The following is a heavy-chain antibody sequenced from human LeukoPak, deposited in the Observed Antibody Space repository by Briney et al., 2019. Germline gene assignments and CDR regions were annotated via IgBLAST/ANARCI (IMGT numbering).Heavy chain of an antibody. CDR1: GGSVSNNNYY. D-gene: IGHD1-26*01. J-gene: IGHJ4*02. V-gene: IGHV4-61*01. Sequence: SETLSLTCTVSGGSVSNNNYYWSWIRQPPGKGLEWIGYIYYSGSTTYNPSLKSRVTISVDTSKNQFSLKLSSAAAADTAVYYCARDLVLAGGSYPDHWGQGTLVTVSS. CDR3: ARDLVLAGGSYPDH. CDR2: IYYSGST.